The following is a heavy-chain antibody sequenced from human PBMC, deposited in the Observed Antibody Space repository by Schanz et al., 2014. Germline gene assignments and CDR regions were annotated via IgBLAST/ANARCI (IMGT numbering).Heavy chain of an antibody. CDR3: AREDYLDSSGYSCGY. J-gene: IGHJ4*02. CDR1: GYTFTNYG. D-gene: IGHD3-22*01. CDR2: INTHTGNP. V-gene: IGHV7-4-1*02. Sequence: QVRLVQSGAELKMPGATVKVSCETSGYTFTNYGVSWVRQAPGQGLEWMGWINTHTGNPTYAQGFTGRFVFSLDTSVSTAYLQISSLKADDTAVYYCAREDYLDSSGYSCGYWGQGTLVTVSS.